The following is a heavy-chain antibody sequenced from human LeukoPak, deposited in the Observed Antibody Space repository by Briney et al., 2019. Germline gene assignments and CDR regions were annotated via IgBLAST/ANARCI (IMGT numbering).Heavy chain of an antibody. D-gene: IGHD5-24*01. J-gene: IGHJ6*03. CDR3: ARAETPPKAYYYYYMDV. CDR2: INPNSGGT. V-gene: IGHV1-2*02. CDR1: GYTFTGYY. Sequence: ASVKVSCKASGYTFTGYYMHWVRQAPGQGLEWMGWINPNSGGTNYAQKFQGRVTMTRDTSISTAYMELSRLRSDDTAVYYCARAETPPKAYYYYYMDVWGKGTTVTVSS.